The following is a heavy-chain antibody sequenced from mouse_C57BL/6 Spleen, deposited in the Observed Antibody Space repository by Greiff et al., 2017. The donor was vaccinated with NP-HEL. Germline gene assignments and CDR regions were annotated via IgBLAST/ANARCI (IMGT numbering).Heavy chain of an antibody. CDR3: TSGAASYWYFDV. Sequence: VKLMESGAELVRPGASVTLSCKASGYTFTDYEMHWVKQTPVHGLEWIGAIVPETGGTAYNQKFKGKAILTADKSSSTAYMELRSLTSEDSAVYYCTSGAASYWYFDVWGTGTTVTVSS. CDR2: IVPETGGT. J-gene: IGHJ1*03. D-gene: IGHD6-1*01. V-gene: IGHV1-15*01. CDR1: GYTFTDYE.